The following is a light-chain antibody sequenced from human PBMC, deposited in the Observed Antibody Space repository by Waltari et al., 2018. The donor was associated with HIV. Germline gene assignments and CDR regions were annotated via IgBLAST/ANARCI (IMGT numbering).Light chain of an antibody. CDR2: DDT. CDR1: NIGYRS. V-gene: IGLV3-21*02. Sequence: YELTQPPSVSVAPGQTATITCGGDNIGYRSVHWYQQKAGQAPVLVFYDDTDRPSGIPERFSGAKSGNTSTLTISRVEAGDEADYYCQVWASNSAYVVFGGRTKLTVL. CDR3: QVWASNSAYVV. J-gene: IGLJ2*01.